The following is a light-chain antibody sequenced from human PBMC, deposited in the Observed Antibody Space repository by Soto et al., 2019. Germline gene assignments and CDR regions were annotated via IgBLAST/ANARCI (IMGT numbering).Light chain of an antibody. V-gene: IGKV3-15*01. CDR1: QSVTSD. J-gene: IGKJ2*01. CDR3: QHYNKWPPMYT. Sequence: EVAMTQSPATLSAFPGERATLSCRASQSVTSDLAWYQQTPGQAPRLLIYATSTRATGIPARFSGSGSGTEFTLTISSLQSDDFAIYYCQHYNKWPPMYTFGQGTKLEIK. CDR2: ATS.